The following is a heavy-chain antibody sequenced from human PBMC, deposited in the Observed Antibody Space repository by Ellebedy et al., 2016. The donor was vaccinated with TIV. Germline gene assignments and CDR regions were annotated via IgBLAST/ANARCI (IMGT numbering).Heavy chain of an antibody. CDR3: ARLGGVGDRPPC. D-gene: IGHD3-16*01. V-gene: IGHV4-4*02. CDR2: IYHSGDT. Sequence: MPSETLSLTCAVSGGSISSTDWWSWVRQPPGKGLEWIGEIYHSGDTHYNASLRSRLTILVDKSKNQFSLRLSSVTAADTAVYYCARLGGVGDRPPCWGQGTLVTVSS. CDR1: GGSISSTDW. J-gene: IGHJ1*01.